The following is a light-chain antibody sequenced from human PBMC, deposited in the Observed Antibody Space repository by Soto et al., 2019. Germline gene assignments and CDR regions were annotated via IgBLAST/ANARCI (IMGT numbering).Light chain of an antibody. Sequence: PGERVTLSCRASQRVSSGYVAWYQQKPGQAPRLLIYGASSRATGIPDRFRASGSGTEFTLTISSLQSEDFAVYYCQQYHNWWTFGQGTKVDI. CDR3: QQYHNWWT. CDR1: QRVSSG. CDR2: GAS. V-gene: IGKV3D-15*01. J-gene: IGKJ1*01.